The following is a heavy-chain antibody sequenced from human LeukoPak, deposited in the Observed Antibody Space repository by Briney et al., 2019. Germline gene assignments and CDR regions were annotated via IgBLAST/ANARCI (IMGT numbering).Heavy chain of an antibody. V-gene: IGHV4-38-2*01. CDR1: GYSISSGYY. D-gene: IGHD6-25*01. J-gene: IGHJ4*02. CDR2: IYHSVST. CDR3: ARHSKLEWIAAPLGY. Sequence: SETLSLTCAVSGYSISSGYYWGWIRQPPGTGLEWLGSIYHSVSTYYNPSLKSRVTISVDTSKNQFSLKLSSVTAADTAVYYCARHSKLEWIAAPLGYWGQGTLVTVSS.